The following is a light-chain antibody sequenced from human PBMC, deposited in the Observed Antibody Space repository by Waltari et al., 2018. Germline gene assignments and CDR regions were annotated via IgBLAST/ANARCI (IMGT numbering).Light chain of an antibody. CDR3: QSFDNMLSGGVV. CDR1: TSNIGAGHD. Sequence: QSVLTQPPSVSGTPGQRVTIPCSGSTSNIGAGHDVHWYQHLPGTAPKLHIYGNNNRPSGGPDRFSGSKAGTSASLAITGLQADDEADYFCQSFDNMLSGGVVFGGGTKLAVL. V-gene: IGLV1-40*01. CDR2: GNN. J-gene: IGLJ2*01.